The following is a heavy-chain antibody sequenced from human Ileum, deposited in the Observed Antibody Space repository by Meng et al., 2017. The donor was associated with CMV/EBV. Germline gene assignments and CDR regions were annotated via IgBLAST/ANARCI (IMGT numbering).Heavy chain of an antibody. J-gene: IGHJ4*02. CDR3: ARDLSSDTTSYYTPDY. CDR2: INPSGGGT. V-gene: IGHV1-46*01. Sequence: GYTFTNYHIHWVRQAPGQGLEWLGIINPSGGGTASAQKFQAKITMTRDTSTNTVYMALRNLGTEDTAVYFCARDLSSDTTSYYTPDYWGQGTLVTVSS. D-gene: IGHD2/OR15-2a*01. CDR1: GYTFTNYH.